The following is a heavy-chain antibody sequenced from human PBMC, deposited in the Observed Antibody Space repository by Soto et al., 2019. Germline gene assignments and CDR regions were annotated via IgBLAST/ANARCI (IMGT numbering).Heavy chain of an antibody. V-gene: IGHV3-30*18. D-gene: IGHD3-9*01. CDR1: GFTFSSHV. J-gene: IGHJ6*02. CDR2: ISYDGSNK. Sequence: PGGSLRLSCAASGFTFSSHVMSWVRQAPWKGLEWVAVISYDGSNKYYADSVKGRFTISRDNSKNTLYLQMNSLRAEDTAVYYCAKDLLTDGNYYYYYGMDVWGHGTTVTVSS. CDR3: AKDLLTDGNYYYYYGMDV.